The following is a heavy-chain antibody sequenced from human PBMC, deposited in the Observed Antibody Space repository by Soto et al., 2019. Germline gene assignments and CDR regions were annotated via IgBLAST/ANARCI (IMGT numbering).Heavy chain of an antibody. D-gene: IGHD6-13*01. J-gene: IGHJ5*02. Sequence: ASVKVSCKASGYTFTGYYMHWVRQAPGQGLEWMGWINPNSGGTNYAQKFQGWVTMTRDTSISTAYMELSRLRSDDTAVYYCARGDFSSSWSARTPKNWSDPWGQGTLVTVSS. CDR1: GYTFTGYY. CDR3: ARGDFSSSWSARTPKNWSDP. V-gene: IGHV1-2*04. CDR2: INPNSGGT.